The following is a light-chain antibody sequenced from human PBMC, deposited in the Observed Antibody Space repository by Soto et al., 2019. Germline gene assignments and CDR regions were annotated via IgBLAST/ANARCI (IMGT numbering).Light chain of an antibody. CDR2: ENN. J-gene: IGLJ1*01. V-gene: IGLV1-40*01. Sequence: QAVVTQPPSVSEAPGQRGPISCTGSSSNIGAGYEAHWYQQVPGTAPKLLIYENNNRPSGVPDRFSGSKSGTSASLAITGLQAEDEAEYYCQSYDSSLSGYVFGTGTKVTVL. CDR1: SSNIGAGYE. CDR3: QSYDSSLSGYV.